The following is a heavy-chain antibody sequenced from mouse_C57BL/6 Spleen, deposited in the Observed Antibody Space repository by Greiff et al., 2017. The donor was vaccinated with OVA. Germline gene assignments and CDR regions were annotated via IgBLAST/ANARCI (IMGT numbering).Heavy chain of an antibody. D-gene: IGHD2-4*01. CDR2: INYDGSST. CDR3: ARDEGLRPFAY. V-gene: IGHV5-16*01. Sequence: EVMLVESEGGLVQPGSSMKLSCTASGFTFSDYYMAWVRQVPEKGLEWVANINYDGSSTYYLDSLKSRFIISRDNAKNMLYLQMSSLKSEDTATYYCARDEGLRPFAYWGQGTLVTVSA. CDR1: GFTFSDYY. J-gene: IGHJ3*01.